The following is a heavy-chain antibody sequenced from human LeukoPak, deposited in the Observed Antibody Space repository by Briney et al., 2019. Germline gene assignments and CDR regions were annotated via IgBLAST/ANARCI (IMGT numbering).Heavy chain of an antibody. Sequence: PSGPLSLTCAVSGGSISTSYWWTWVRQPPGKGLEWIGEIYHGGNTNYNPSLKSRVTISVDKSRNQFSLQLTSVTAADTAVYYCARSSPYGDYGIDYWGQGTQVTVSS. V-gene: IGHV4-4*02. D-gene: IGHD4-17*01. J-gene: IGHJ4*02. CDR2: IYHGGNT. CDR3: ARSSPYGDYGIDY. CDR1: GGSISTSYW.